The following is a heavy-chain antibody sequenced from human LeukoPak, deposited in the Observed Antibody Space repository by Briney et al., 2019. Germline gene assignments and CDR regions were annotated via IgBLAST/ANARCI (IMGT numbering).Heavy chain of an antibody. J-gene: IGHJ4*02. V-gene: IGHV4-31*03. CDR2: IYYSGST. CDR3: ARLRPLLDQLLYFAFDS. D-gene: IGHD4-23*01. CDR1: GGSISSGGYY. Sequence: SQTLSLTCTVSGGSISSGGYYWSWIRQHPGKGLEWIGYIYYSGSTYYNPSLKSRVTISVDTSKNQFSLKLTSVTAADTAIFYCARLRPLLDQLLYFAFDSWGQGTLVTVSS.